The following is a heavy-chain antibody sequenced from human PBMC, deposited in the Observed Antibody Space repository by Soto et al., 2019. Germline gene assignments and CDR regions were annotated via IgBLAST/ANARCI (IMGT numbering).Heavy chain of an antibody. J-gene: IGHJ4*02. V-gene: IGHV1-18*01. CDR3: ARGRASYSSGWSDLVY. CDR2: ISAYNGNT. Sequence: ASVKVSCKASGYTFTSYGISWVRQAPGQGLEWMGWISAYNGNTNYAQKLQGRVTMTTDTSTSTAYMEPRSLRSDDTAVYYCARGRASYSSGWSDLVYWGQGTLVTVSS. D-gene: IGHD6-19*01. CDR1: GYTFTSYG.